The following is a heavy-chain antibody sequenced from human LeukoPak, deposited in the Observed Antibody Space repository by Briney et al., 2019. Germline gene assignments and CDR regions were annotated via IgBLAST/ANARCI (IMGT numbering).Heavy chain of an antibody. D-gene: IGHD2-15*01. CDR1: GGSISSTTYY. J-gene: IGHJ5*02. V-gene: IGHV4-39*02. CDR2: IHYTGRA. Sequence: PSETLSLTCSVFGGSISSTTYYWVWIRQPPGKGLECIASIHYTGRAYYNPSLKSRATISADTSKNHFSLHLRTVTAADTAVYYCATLLTVLRFDPWGQGTLVTVSS. CDR3: ATLLTVLRFDP.